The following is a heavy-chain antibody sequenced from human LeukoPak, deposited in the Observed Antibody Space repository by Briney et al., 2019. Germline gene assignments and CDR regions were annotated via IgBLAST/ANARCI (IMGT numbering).Heavy chain of an antibody. CDR1: GFPFTLYN. D-gene: IGHD3-16*01. V-gene: IGHV3-48*04. CDR2: ISSSTNTI. CDR3: ARELNGYGYYFFDY. J-gene: IGHJ4*02. Sequence: PGGSLRLSCEVSGFPFTLYNMNWVRQAPGKGLEWLSYISSSTNTIYYADSVKGRFTISRDNAKNSRYLQMNGLGAEDTAVYYCARELNGYGYYFFDYWGPGTLVTVSS.